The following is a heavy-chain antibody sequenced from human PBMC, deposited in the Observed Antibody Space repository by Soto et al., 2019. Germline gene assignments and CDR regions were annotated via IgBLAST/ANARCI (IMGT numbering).Heavy chain of an antibody. CDR1: GYTFTSYY. D-gene: IGHD3-3*01. J-gene: IGHJ5*02. Sequence: ASVKVSCKASGYTFTSYYMHWVRQAPGQGLEWMGIINPSGGSTSYAQKFQGRVTMTRNTSISTAYMELSSLRSEDTAMYYCARANDFWSGYPIVRRSSWFDPWGQGTLVTVSS. V-gene: IGHV1-46*01. CDR3: ARANDFWSGYPIVRRSSWFDP. CDR2: INPSGGST.